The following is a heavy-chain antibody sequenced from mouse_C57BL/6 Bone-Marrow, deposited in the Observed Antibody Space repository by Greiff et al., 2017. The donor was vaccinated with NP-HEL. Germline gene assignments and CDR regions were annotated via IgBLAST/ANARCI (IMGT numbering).Heavy chain of an antibody. D-gene: IGHD2-3*01. Sequence: VQLQQSGPELVKPGASVKMSCKASGYTFTDYYMHWVKQKPGKGLEWIGEIYPGSGNTYYNEKFKGKATLTADTSSSTAYMQLSSLTSEDSAVYFCARSGYYDYVDYWGQGTTLTVSS. V-gene: IGHV1-83*01. CDR3: RSGYYDYVDY. CDR2: YPGSGNTY. J-gene: IGHJ2*01. CDR1: YTFTDYYM.